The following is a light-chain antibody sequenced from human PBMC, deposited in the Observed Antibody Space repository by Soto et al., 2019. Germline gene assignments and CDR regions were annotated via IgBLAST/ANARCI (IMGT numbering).Light chain of an antibody. V-gene: IGKV4-1*01. CDR2: WAS. CDR3: QQYYSPPWT. J-gene: IGKJ1*01. Sequence: DIVVTQSPESLAVSLGERATINCRSSQSRLLSSSHEHCLSWYQQKPGQPPRLLIYWASTRESGVPDRFSGSGSGTDFTLTISSLQAEDGADYDCQQYYSPPWTFGQGNKVEIK. CDR1: QSRLLSSSHEHC.